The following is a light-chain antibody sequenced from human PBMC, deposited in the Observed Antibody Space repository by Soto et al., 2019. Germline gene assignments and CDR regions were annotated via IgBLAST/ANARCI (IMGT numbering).Light chain of an antibody. CDR1: SSDVGHYNY. V-gene: IGLV2-8*01. CDR2: EVS. CDR3: SSYSGSNDWV. Sequence: QSALTQPPSASGSPGQSVTLSCTGTSSDVGHYNYVSWYQQYPGKAPQLIIFEVSGRPSGVPHRFSGFKSGNTASLTVSGLQPEDEADYYCSSYSGSNDWVCGGGTKLTAL. J-gene: IGLJ3*02.